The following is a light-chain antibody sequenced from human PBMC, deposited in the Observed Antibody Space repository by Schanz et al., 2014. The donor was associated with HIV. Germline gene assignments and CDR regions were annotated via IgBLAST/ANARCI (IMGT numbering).Light chain of an antibody. J-gene: IGLJ3*02. CDR3: GSYITSTTWV. Sequence: QSALTQPASVSGSPGQSIAISCTGTSSDVGCYNYVSWYQQLPGKAPKIMIYDVSNRPSGVANRFSGSKSGNTASLTISGLQAEDEADYYCGSYITSTTWVFGGGTKLTVL. CDR1: SSDVGCYNY. CDR2: DVS. V-gene: IGLV2-14*03.